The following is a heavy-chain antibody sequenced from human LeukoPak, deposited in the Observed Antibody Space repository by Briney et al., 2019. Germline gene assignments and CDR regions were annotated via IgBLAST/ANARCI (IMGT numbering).Heavy chain of an antibody. CDR2: ISSSSSTI. CDR1: GFTFSSYS. J-gene: IGHJ4*02. D-gene: IGHD3-10*01. CDR3: ARGIFGYYGSGPDY. V-gene: IGHV3-48*01. Sequence: PGGSLRLSCAASGFTFSSYSRNWVRQAPGKGLEWVAYISSSSSTIYYADSVKARFTISRDNAKNSLYLQMNSLRAEDTAVYYCARGIFGYYGSGPDYWGQGPLVTVSS.